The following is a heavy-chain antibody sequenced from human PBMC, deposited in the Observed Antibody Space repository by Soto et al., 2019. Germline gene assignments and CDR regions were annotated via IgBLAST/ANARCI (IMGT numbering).Heavy chain of an antibody. Sequence: QVQLVQSGAEVKKPGASVKVSCKASGYTFTSYGISWVRQAPGQGLEWMGWISAYNGNTNYAQKLQGRVTMTTDTSTSTAYMELRSLRSDDTAVYYCARGNYDFWSGYSTDYYYYYMDVWGKGTTVTVSS. V-gene: IGHV1-18*01. J-gene: IGHJ6*03. D-gene: IGHD3-3*01. CDR3: ARGNYDFWSGYSTDYYYYYMDV. CDR2: ISAYNGNT. CDR1: GYTFTSYG.